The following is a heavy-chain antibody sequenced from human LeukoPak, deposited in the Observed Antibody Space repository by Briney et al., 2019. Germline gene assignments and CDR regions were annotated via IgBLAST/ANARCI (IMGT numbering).Heavy chain of an antibody. CDR2: ISSSGSTI. CDR1: GFTFSSYE. D-gene: IGHD2-2*01. CDR3: ARELEGGYCSSTSCYGHWFDP. V-gene: IGHV3-48*03. J-gene: IGHJ5*02. Sequence: GGSLRLSCAASGFTFSSYEMNWVRQAPGKGREWVSYISSSGSTIYYADSVKGRFSISRDNAKNSLYLQMNRLRAEDTAVYYCARELEGGYCSSTSCYGHWFDPWGQGTLVTVSS.